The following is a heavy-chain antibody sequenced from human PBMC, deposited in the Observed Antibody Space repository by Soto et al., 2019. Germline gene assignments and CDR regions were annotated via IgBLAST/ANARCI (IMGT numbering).Heavy chain of an antibody. V-gene: IGHV4-30-4*01. CDR2: IYYSGST. J-gene: IGHJ4*02. CDR1: GGSISSGDYY. CDR3: ARDTGIAARPESFDY. Sequence: QVQLQESGPGLVKPSQTLSLTCTVSGGSISSGDYYWSWIRQPPGKGLEWIGYIYYSGSTYYNPSLKSRVTISVDTSKNQFSLKLSSVTATDTAVYYSARDTGIAARPESFDYWGQGTLVTVSS. D-gene: IGHD6-6*01.